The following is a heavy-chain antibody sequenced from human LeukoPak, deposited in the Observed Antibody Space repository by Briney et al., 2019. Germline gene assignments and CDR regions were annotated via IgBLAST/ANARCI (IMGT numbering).Heavy chain of an antibody. CDR1: GYTFTSYA. Sequence: ASVKVSCKASGYTFTSYAMHWVRQAPGQRLEWMGWINAGNGNTKYSQKFQGRVTITRDTSASTAYMELSSLRSEDTAVYYCARVLRRMGDAFDIWGQGTMVTVSS. J-gene: IGHJ3*02. D-gene: IGHD3-16*01. CDR3: ARVLRRMGDAFDI. CDR2: INAGNGNT. V-gene: IGHV1-3*01.